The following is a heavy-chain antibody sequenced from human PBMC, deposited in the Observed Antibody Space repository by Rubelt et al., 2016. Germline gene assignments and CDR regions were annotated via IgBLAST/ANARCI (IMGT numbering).Heavy chain of an antibody. J-gene: IGHJ4*02. Sequence: GGSISSNYWSWIRQPPGKGPEWIGYIYYVGRTNYNPSLKSRVTISVDTSKNQFSLNLSPVTAADTAVYYCARNRGDGELYFDYWGQGTLVTVSS. D-gene: IGHD1-26*01. CDR3: ARNRGDGELYFDY. CDR1: GGSISSNY. CDR2: IYYVGRT. V-gene: IGHV4-59*01.